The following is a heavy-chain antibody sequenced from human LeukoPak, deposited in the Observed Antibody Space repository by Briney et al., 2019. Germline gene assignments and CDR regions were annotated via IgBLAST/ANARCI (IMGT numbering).Heavy chain of an antibody. D-gene: IGHD2-15*01. CDR1: GGSISSYY. CDR2: IYTSGST. Sequence: SETLSLTCTVSGGSISSYYWSWIRQPPGKGLEWIGRIYTSGSTNYTTSLKSRVTMSVDTSKNQFSLKLSSVTAADTAVYYCARVPKNCSGGSCYSGHDYWGQGTLVTVSS. V-gene: IGHV4-4*07. J-gene: IGHJ4*02. CDR3: ARVPKNCSGGSCYSGHDY.